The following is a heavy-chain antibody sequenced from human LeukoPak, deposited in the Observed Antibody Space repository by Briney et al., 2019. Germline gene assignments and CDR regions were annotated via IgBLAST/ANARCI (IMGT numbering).Heavy chain of an antibody. CDR1: GGSFSGYY. D-gene: IGHD3-9*01. CDR3: ARHVGDILTGYYDFYFDY. V-gene: IGHV4-34*01. Sequence: SETLSLTCAVYGGSFSGYYWSWIRQPPGKGLEWIGEINHSGSTNYNPSLKSRITISVDTSKNQFSLKLSSVTAADTAVYYCARHVGDILTGYYDFYFDYWGQGTLVTVSS. CDR2: INHSGST. J-gene: IGHJ4*02.